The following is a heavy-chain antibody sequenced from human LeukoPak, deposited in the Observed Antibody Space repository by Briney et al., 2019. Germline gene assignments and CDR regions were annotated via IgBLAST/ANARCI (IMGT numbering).Heavy chain of an antibody. CDR1: GFTFSDSC. D-gene: IGHD2-15*01. CDR3: ANSDDY. CDR2: ISSSGSNI. J-gene: IGHJ4*02. V-gene: IGHV3-11*01. Sequence: GGSLRLSCAASGFTFSDSCMSWIRQAPGKGLEWVSYISSSGSNIYYADSVKGRFTISRDNAKNSLYLQMSSLRAEDTAVYYCANSDDYWGQGTLVTVSS.